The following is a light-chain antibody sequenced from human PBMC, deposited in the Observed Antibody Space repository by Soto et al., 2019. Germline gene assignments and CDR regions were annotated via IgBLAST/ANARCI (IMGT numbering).Light chain of an antibody. V-gene: IGLV2-8*01. CDR2: EVS. J-gene: IGLJ2*01. Sequence: QSALTQPPSASGSPGQSVTISCTGTSSDVGGYTFVSWYQQHPGKAPKLMIYEVSERPSGVHDRFSGSKSGNTASLTVSGLQAEDEADYYCSSYAGSNIVVFGGGTTLTVL. CDR3: SSYAGSNIVV. CDR1: SSDVGGYTF.